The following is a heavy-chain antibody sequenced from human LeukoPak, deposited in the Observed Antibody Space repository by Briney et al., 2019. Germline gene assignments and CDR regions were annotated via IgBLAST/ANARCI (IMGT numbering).Heavy chain of an antibody. CDR2: IIPIFGTA. J-gene: IGHJ4*02. CDR1: GGTFSNYA. CDR3: ARVEGTLVGATGYYFDY. D-gene: IGHD1-26*01. V-gene: IGHV1-69*05. Sequence: SVKVSCKASGGTFSNYAISWVRQGPGQGLEWMGGIIPIFGTANYAQKFQGRVTITTDESTSTAYMELSSLRSEDTAVYYCARVEGTLVGATGYYFDYWGQGTLVTVSS.